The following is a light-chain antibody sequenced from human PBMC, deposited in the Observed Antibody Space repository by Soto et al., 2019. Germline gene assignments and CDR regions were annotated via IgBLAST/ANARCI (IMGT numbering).Light chain of an antibody. Sequence: EIVLTQSPGTLSLSPGERATLSCRAGQTVTRNYLAWHQQKPGQTPRLLVYGASSRATGIPDRFSGSGSGTDFTLTISRLEPEDFAVYYCQQHGSSPITFGQGTRLEIK. J-gene: IGKJ5*01. V-gene: IGKV3-20*01. CDR3: QQHGSSPIT. CDR2: GAS. CDR1: QTVTRNY.